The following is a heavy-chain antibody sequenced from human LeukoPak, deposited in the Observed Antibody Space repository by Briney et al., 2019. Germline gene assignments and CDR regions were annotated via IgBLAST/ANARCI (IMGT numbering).Heavy chain of an antibody. CDR2: ISAYNGNT. J-gene: IGHJ5*02. Sequence: ASVKVSCKASGYTFTSYGISWVRQAPGQGLEWMGWISAYNGNTNYAQKLQGRVTMTTDTSTSTAYMELSSLRSEDTAVYYCARGNIVVVPAAEPGWFDPWGQGTLVTVSS. V-gene: IGHV1-18*01. D-gene: IGHD2-2*01. CDR1: GYTFTSYG. CDR3: ARGNIVVVPAAEPGWFDP.